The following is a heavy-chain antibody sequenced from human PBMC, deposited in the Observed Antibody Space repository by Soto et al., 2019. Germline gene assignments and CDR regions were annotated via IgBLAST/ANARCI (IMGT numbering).Heavy chain of an antibody. CDR3: ARDVFYGALGY. Sequence: QVQLQESGPGLVKPSETLSLTCTVSGGSISSYYWSWIRQPPGKGLEWIGYIYYSGSTNYNPSLKSRVTISADTSKNQFSLKLSSVTAADTAVYYCARDVFYGALGYWGQGTLVTVSS. CDR2: IYYSGST. CDR1: GGSISSYY. J-gene: IGHJ4*02. V-gene: IGHV4-59*01. D-gene: IGHD3-10*01.